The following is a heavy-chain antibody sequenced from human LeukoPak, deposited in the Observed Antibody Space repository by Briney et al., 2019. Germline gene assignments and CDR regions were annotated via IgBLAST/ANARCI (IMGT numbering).Heavy chain of an antibody. CDR2: IYTSGST. CDR1: GGSISSYY. CDR3: AAEPRLYCSSTSCYTAS. V-gene: IGHV4-4*07. D-gene: IGHD2-2*02. Sequence: SETLSLTCTVSGGSISSYYWSWIRQPAGKGLEWIGRIYTSGSTNYNPFLKSRVTMSVDTSKNQFSLKLSSVTAADTAVYYCAAEPRLYCSSTSCYTASWGQGTLVTVSS. J-gene: IGHJ4*02.